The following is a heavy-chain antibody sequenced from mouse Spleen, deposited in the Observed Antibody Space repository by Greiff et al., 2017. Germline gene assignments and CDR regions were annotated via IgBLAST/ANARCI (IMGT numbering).Heavy chain of an antibody. Sequence: EVKVVESGGGLVKPGGSLKLSCAASGFTFSSYTMSWVRQTPAKRLEWVATISSGGGNTYYPDSVKGRFTISRDNARNTLYLQMSSLRSEDTAMYYCARQDYGDYAMDYWGQGTSVTVSS. J-gene: IGHJ4*01. CDR2: ISSGGGNT. D-gene: IGHD1-1*02. CDR1: GFTFSSYT. CDR3: ARQDYGDYAMDY. V-gene: IGHV5-9*04.